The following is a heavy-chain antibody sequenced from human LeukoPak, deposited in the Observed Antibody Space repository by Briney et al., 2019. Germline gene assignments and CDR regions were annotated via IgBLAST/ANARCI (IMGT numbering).Heavy chain of an antibody. CDR3: ARGVGDIVVVPEFDP. D-gene: IGHD2-2*01. V-gene: IGHV4-30-4*08. Sequence: SQTLSLTCTVSGGSISSGDYYWSWIRQPPGKGLEWIGYIYYSGSTYYNPSLKSRVTISVDTSKNQFSLKLSSVTAGDTAVYYCARGVGDIVVVPEFDPWGQGSLVTVSS. J-gene: IGHJ5*02. CDR1: GGSISSGDYY. CDR2: IYYSGST.